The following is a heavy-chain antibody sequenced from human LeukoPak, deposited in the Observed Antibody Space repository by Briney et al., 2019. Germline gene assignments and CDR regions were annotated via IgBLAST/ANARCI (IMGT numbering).Heavy chain of an antibody. D-gene: IGHD5-18*01. CDR1: GFTFSSYW. CDR3: AREYSYPDYYYYYYMDV. CDR2: IKQDGSEK. J-gene: IGHJ6*03. V-gene: IGHV3-7*01. Sequence: PGGSLRLSCAASGFTFSSYWMSWVRQAPGKGLEWVANIKQDGSEKYYVDSVKGRFTVSRDNAKNSLYLQMNSLRAEDTAVYYCAREYSYPDYYYYYYMDVWGKGTTVTVSS.